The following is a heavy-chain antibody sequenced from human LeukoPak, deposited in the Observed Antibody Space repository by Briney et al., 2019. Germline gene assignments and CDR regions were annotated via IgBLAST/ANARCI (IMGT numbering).Heavy chain of an antibody. CDR1: GFTFSSYS. CDR3: ASQDVEMATISEIDY. J-gene: IGHJ4*02. V-gene: IGHV3-48*01. CDR2: ISSSSSTI. Sequence: PGGSLRLSCAASGFTFSSYSMNWVRQAPGKGLEWVSYISSSSSTIYYADSVKGRFTISRDNAKNSLYLQMNSLRAEDTAVYYCASQDVEMATISEIDYWGQGTLVTVSS. D-gene: IGHD5-24*01.